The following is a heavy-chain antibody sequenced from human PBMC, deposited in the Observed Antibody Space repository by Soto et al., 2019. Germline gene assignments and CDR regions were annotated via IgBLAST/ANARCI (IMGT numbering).Heavy chain of an antibody. D-gene: IGHD3-16*01. CDR1: GFTFSSYA. J-gene: IGHJ4*02. CDR3: ARAVRAMITFGPTRWGTFDY. V-gene: IGHV3-30-3*01. CDR2: ISYDGSNK. Sequence: ESGGGVVQPGRSLRLSCAASGFTFSSYAMHWVRQAPGKGLEWVAVISYDGSNKYYADSVKGRFTISRDNSKNTLYLQMNSLRAEDTAVYYCARAVRAMITFGPTRWGTFDYWGQGTLVTVSS.